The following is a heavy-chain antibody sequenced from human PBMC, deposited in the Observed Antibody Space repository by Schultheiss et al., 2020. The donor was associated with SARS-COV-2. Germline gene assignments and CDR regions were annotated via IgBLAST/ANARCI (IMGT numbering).Heavy chain of an antibody. D-gene: IGHD3-16*01. Sequence: GESLKISCAASGFTFSDYYMNWVRQAPGKGLEWVSSITSSTTIFYADSLKGRFTISRDNARNSLFLQMDRLTAEDTALYFCARSPPTFGRDITWYDPWGQGTLVTVSS. CDR1: GFTFSDYY. J-gene: IGHJ5*02. V-gene: IGHV3-69-1*01. CDR2: ITSSTTI. CDR3: ARSPPTFGRDITWYDP.